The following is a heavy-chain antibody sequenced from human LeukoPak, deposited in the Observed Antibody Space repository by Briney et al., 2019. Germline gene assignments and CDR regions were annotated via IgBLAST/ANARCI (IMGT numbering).Heavy chain of an antibody. V-gene: IGHV3-7*01. CDR2: IKQDGSEK. D-gene: IGHD3-10*01. J-gene: IGHJ4*02. CDR3: ARVVGRIRGFQYYFDY. CDR1: GFTFSSYW. Sequence: PGGSLRLSCAASGFTFSSYWMSWVRQAPGKGLEWVANIKQDGSEKYYVDSVKGRFTISRDNAKNSLYLQMNSLRAEDTAVYYCARVVGRIRGFQYYFDYWGQGTLVTVSS.